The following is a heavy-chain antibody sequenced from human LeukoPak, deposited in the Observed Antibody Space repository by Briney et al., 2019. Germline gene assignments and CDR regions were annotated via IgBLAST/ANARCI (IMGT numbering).Heavy chain of an antibody. Sequence: SETLSLTCTVSGGSISSYYWSWIRQPPGKGLEWIGYIYYSGSTNYNPSLKSRVTISVDTSKNQFSLKLSSVTAADTAVYYCARYGELHYHFDYWGQGTLVTVSS. D-gene: IGHD1-26*01. J-gene: IGHJ4*02. CDR3: ARYGELHYHFDY. CDR2: IYYSGST. CDR1: GGSISSYY. V-gene: IGHV4-59*08.